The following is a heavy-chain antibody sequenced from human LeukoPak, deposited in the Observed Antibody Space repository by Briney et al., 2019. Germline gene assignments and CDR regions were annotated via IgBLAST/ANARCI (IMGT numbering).Heavy chain of an antibody. CDR1: GYSFTSYW. J-gene: IGHJ3*02. V-gene: IGHV5-10-1*01. CDR3: ARHQAPNRPYSGYDSRSAFDI. CDR2: IDPSDSYT. Sequence: GESLRISCKGSGYSFTSYWISWVRQMPGKGLEWMGRIDPSDSYTNYSPSFQGHVTISADKSISTAYLQWSSLKASDTAMYYCARHQAPNRPYSGYDSRSAFDIWGQGTMVTVSS. D-gene: IGHD5-12*01.